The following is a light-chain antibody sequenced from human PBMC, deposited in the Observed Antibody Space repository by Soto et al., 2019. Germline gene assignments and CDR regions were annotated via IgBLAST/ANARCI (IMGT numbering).Light chain of an antibody. CDR1: SSDVGAYTS. CDR3: SSYTSDNRDYG. V-gene: IGLV2-14*01. Sequence: QSLLTQPASVSGSPGQSITISCTGTSSDVGAYTSVSWYQQHPGKAPKLIIYEVSNRPPGVSTRFPGSKSASTASLTISGLQAEGEAHYYCSSYTSDNRDYGFATGTKVTVL. CDR2: EVS. J-gene: IGLJ1*01.